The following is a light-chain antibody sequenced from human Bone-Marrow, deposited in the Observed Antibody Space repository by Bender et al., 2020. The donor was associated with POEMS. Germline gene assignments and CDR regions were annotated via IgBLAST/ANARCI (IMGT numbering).Light chain of an antibody. J-gene: IGLJ3*02. CDR1: AVRNYNL. Sequence: QSALTQPASVSGSPGQSITISCTASAVRNYNLVAWYQQSPDKAPKLVIYDGTKRPSGASDRFSGSKYGDTASLTISGLQAEDEGEYYCFAHVGDGIWVFGGGTKLTVL. CDR3: FAHVGDGIWV. CDR2: DGT. V-gene: IGLV2-23*01.